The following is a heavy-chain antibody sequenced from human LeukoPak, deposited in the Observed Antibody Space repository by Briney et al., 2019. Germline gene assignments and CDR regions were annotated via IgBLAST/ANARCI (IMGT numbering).Heavy chain of an antibody. CDR2: ISAYNGNT. CDR3: ARYSGYDLVDYFDY. J-gene: IGHJ4*02. V-gene: IGHV1-18*01. Sequence: ASVKVSCKASGYTFTSYGISWVRQAPGQGLEWMGWISAYNGNTNYAQKLQGRVTMTTDTSTSTAYMELRSLRSDDTAVYYRARYSGYDLVDYFDYWGQGTLVTVSS. CDR1: GYTFTSYG. D-gene: IGHD5-12*01.